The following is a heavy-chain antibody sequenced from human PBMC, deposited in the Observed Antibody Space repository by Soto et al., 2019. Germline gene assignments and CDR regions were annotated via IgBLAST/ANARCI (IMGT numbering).Heavy chain of an antibody. Sequence: QVQLQESGPGLVKPSQTLSLTCTVSGGSISSGGYYWSWIRQHPGKGLEWIGYIYYSGSTYYKPSLKSRVTITVDTSKNQFPLKLSSVTAADTAVYYCARASRLLSYCGGDCYSPAYGMDVWGQGTTVTVSS. J-gene: IGHJ6*02. CDR3: ARASRLLSYCGGDCYSPAYGMDV. CDR1: GGSISSGGYY. D-gene: IGHD2-21*02. V-gene: IGHV4-31*03. CDR2: IYYSGST.